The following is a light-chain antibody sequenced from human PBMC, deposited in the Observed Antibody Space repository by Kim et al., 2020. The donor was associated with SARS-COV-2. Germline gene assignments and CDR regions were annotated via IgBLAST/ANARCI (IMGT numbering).Light chain of an antibody. CDR1: QGSSSW. CDR3: QQANSFPYT. J-gene: IGKJ2*01. V-gene: IGKV1-12*02. CDR2: AAS. Sequence: SASVGDRVTFTCRASQGSSSWLAGYQQKPGKAPTLLIYAASSLQSGVPSRFSGSGSGTDFTLTISSLQPEDFATYYCQQANSFPYTFGQGTKLEI.